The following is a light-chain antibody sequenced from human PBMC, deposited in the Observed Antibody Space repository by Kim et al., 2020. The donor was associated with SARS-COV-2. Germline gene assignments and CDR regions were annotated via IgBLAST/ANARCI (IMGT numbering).Light chain of an antibody. CDR1: SGSIASNY. CDR2: EDN. V-gene: IGLV6-57*04. Sequence: NFMLTQPHSVSESPGKTVTISCTRSSGSIASNYVQWYQQRPGSAPTTVIYEDNQRPSGVPDRFSGSIDSSSNSASLTISGLKTEDEADYYCQSYDSNNQVFGGGTQLTVL. J-gene: IGLJ3*02. CDR3: QSYDSNNQV.